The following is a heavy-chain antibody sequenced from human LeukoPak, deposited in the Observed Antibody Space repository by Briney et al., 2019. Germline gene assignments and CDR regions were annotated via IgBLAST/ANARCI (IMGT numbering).Heavy chain of an antibody. J-gene: IGHJ5*02. CDR3: ARDPRRDSSGDYYR. D-gene: IGHD3-22*01. V-gene: IGHV3-21*01. Sequence: GGSLRLSCGASGFTFSSYSMNGVARAPGKGLEWVSSISSSSSYIYYADSVKGRFTISRDNDKNSLYLQMNSLRADDTAVYYCARDPRRDSSGDYYRWGQGTLVTVSS. CDR1: GFTFSSYS. CDR2: ISSSSSYI.